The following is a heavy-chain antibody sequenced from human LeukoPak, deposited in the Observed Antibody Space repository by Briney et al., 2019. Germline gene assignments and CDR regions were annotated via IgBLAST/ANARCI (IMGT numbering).Heavy chain of an antibody. CDR2: ISTYNGNT. CDR3: ARADTVRLGELSHFDY. V-gene: IGHV1-18*04. D-gene: IGHD3-16*02. Sequence: GASVKVSCKASGYTFTAYYMHWVRQAPGQGLEWMGWISTYNGNTKNAQKLQGRVTMTTDTSTSTAYMELRTLRSDDTAVYYCARADTVRLGELSHFDYWGQGTLVTVSS. J-gene: IGHJ4*02. CDR1: GYTFTAYY.